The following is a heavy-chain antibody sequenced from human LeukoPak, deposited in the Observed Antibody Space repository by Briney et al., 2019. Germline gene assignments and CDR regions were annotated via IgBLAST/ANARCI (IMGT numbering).Heavy chain of an antibody. CDR2: ISSSGSTI. CDR1: GFTLSDYY. CDR3: ARYQDHGSYCDFWSGADYSYYYGMDV. D-gene: IGHD3-3*01. V-gene: IGHV3-11*01. J-gene: IGHJ6*02. Sequence: TGGSLRLSCAASGFTLSDYYMRGIREARGKGLEGGAYISSSGSTIYYADSVKGRFTICRDNAKNSLYVHMNSLRAEDTAVHYCARYQDHGSYCDFWSGADYSYYYGMDVWGQGTTVTVSS.